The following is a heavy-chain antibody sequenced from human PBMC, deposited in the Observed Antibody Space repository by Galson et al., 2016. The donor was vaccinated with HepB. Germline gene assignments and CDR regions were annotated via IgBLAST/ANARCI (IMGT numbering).Heavy chain of an antibody. Sequence: SLRLSCAASGFTFSDHYMDWVRRAPGKGLEWIGRCRHRRYSYSTEYAASVKGRFSVSRDASKDSLYLQMNSLKSDDTAVYYCTRVRGATVGYNPYDSWGQGTLVTVSS. CDR2: CRHRRYSYST. V-gene: IGHV3-72*01. CDR1: GFTFSDHY. CDR3: TRVRGATVGYNPYDS. J-gene: IGHJ4*02. D-gene: IGHD5-24*01.